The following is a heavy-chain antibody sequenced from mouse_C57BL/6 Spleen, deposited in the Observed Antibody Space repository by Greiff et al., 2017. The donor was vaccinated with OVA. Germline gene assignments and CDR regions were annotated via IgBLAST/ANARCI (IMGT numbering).Heavy chain of an antibody. Sequence: QVQLQQSGPELVKPGASVKISCKASGYAFSSSWMNWVKQRPGKGLEWIGRIYPGDGDTNYNGKFKGKATLTADKSSSTAYMQLSSLTSEDSAVYFCARTYGSYYYAMDYWGQGTSVTVSS. V-gene: IGHV1-82*01. CDR3: ARTYGSYYYAMDY. CDR2: IYPGDGDT. D-gene: IGHD1-1*01. J-gene: IGHJ4*01. CDR1: GYAFSSSW.